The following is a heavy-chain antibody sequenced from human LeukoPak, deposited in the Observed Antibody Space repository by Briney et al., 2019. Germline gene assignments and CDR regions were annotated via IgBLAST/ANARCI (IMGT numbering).Heavy chain of an antibody. V-gene: IGHV1-18*01. CDR2: ISAYNGNT. Sequence: ASVKVSCKASGYTFTSYAISWVRQAPGQGLEWMGWISAYNGNTNYAQKLQGRVTLTTDTSTSTAYMELRSLRSDDTAVYYCARGGGGNSDFLTTYTGASLSFDYWGQGALVTVSS. D-gene: IGHD3-9*01. CDR3: ARGGGGNSDFLTTYTGASLSFDY. J-gene: IGHJ4*02. CDR1: GYTFTSYA.